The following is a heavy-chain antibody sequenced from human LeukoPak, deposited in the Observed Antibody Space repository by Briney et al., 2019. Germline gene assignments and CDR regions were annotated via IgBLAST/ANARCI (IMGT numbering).Heavy chain of an antibody. D-gene: IGHD2-2*02. J-gene: IGHJ4*02. Sequence: GGSLRLSCAASGFTLSNAWMSWVRQAPGKGLEWVGRIKSKTDDATTDYAAPVKGRFTISTDDSKNTLYLQMNSLKTEDTAVYYCTTGSDIVVVPAAIDGDYWGQGTLVTVSS. CDR2: IKSKTDDATT. CDR1: GFTLSNAW. V-gene: IGHV3-15*01. CDR3: TTGSDIVVVPAAIDGDY.